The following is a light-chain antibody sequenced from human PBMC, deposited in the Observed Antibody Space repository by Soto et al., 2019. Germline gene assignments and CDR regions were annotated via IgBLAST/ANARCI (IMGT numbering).Light chain of an antibody. V-gene: IGKV1-39*01. J-gene: IGKJ3*01. CDR1: QSISSY. CDR3: QQSYSTPPGT. CDR2: AAS. Sequence: DIQMTQSPSSLSASVGDRVTITCRASQSISSYLNWYQQKPGKAPKLLIYAASSLQSGVPSRFSGGGSGTDFTLPISSLQPEDFATYYCQQSYSTPPGTFGPGTKVDIK.